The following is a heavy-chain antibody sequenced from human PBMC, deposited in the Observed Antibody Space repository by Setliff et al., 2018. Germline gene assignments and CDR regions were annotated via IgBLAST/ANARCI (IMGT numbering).Heavy chain of an antibody. J-gene: IGHJ6*02. V-gene: IGHV4-59*01. CDR3: ARDRTAYSYGLDV. D-gene: IGHD5-18*01. CDR1: GGSISPYF. CDR2: IYHNGNT. Sequence: SETLSLTCTVSGGSISPYFWSWIRQPPGKGLEWIGYIYHNGNTNFNPSLKTRVNMSIDTSKNQFALNLKSVTAADTAVYYCARDRTAYSYGLDVWGQGTTVTVSS.